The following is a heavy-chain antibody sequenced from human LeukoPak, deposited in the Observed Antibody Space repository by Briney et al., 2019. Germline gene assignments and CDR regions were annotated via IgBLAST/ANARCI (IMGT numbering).Heavy chain of an antibody. CDR3: IRSGGDGNWGY. Sequence: GGSLRLSCAASGFTFSSYAMHWVRQAPGKGLEWVAVISYDGSNKYYADSVKGRFTISRDNSKNTLYLQMNSLGAEDTAVYYCIRSGGDGNWGYWGQGTLVTVSS. CDR2: ISYDGSNK. V-gene: IGHV3-30*04. CDR1: GFTFSSYA. D-gene: IGHD2-21*02. J-gene: IGHJ4*02.